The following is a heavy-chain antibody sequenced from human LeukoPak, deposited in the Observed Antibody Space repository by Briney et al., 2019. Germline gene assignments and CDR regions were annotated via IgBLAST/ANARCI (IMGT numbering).Heavy chain of an antibody. CDR2: IYPGDSDT. V-gene: IGHV5-51*01. Sequence: GESLKISCKGSGYSFTSYWIGWVRQMPGKGLEWMGIIYPGDSDTRYSPSFQGQVTISADKSISTAYLQWSSLKASDTAMYYCARPYGSGSYYKPGNHDAFDIWGQGTIVTVSS. CDR1: GYSFTSYW. J-gene: IGHJ3*02. CDR3: ARPYGSGSYYKPGNHDAFDI. D-gene: IGHD3-10*01.